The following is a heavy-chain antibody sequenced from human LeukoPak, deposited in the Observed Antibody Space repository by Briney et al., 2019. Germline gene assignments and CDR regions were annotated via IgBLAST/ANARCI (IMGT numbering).Heavy chain of an antibody. V-gene: IGHV4-59*01. D-gene: IGHD5-24*01. CDR2: IYDSGST. Sequence: SETLSLTCSVSGGSISSYYWSWIRQPPGKRLEWIGYIYDSGSTKYNPSLKSRLTISVDTSKNQFSLKLSSVTAADTAIYYCARVRNYPDGFGLWGQGTMVTVSS. CDR1: GGSISSYY. CDR3: ARVRNYPDGFGL. J-gene: IGHJ3*01.